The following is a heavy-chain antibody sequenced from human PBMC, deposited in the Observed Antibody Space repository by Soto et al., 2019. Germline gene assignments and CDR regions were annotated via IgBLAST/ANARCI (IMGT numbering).Heavy chain of an antibody. Sequence: QVQLVQSRAEVKKPGSSVKVSCKASGGTFSRYSITWVRQAPGHGLEWIGRIIPIFGIASYAQKFQGRVTITADESTSTAYMELSSLRSDDTAVYYCAREDRDRETGLVPAAIDGMDVW. D-gene: IGHD2-2*01. CDR2: IIPIFGIA. V-gene: IGHV1-69*08. CDR1: GGTFSRYS. J-gene: IGHJ6*01. CDR3: AREDRDRETGLVPAAIDGMDV.